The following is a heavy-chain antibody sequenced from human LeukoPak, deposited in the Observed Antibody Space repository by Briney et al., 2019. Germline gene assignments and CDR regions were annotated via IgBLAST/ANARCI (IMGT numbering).Heavy chain of an antibody. J-gene: IGHJ6*02. Sequence: ASVKVSCKASGGTFSSYAISWVRQAPGQGLEWMGRIIPILGIANYAQKFQGRVTITADKSTSTAYMELSSLRSEDTAVYYCARVPVTFGGVIAYYGMDVWGQGTTVTVSS. CDR2: IIPILGIA. D-gene: IGHD3-16*02. CDR1: GGTFSSYA. CDR3: ARVPVTFGGVIAYYGMDV. V-gene: IGHV1-69*04.